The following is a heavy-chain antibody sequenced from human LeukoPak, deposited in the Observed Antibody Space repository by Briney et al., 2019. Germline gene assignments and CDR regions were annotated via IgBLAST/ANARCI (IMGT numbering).Heavy chain of an antibody. V-gene: IGHV3-66*01. Sequence: GGSLRLSCAASGFTVSSNYMSWVRQAPGKGLEWVSVIYSGGGTYYADAVKGRFTISRDNSKNTLYLQMNSLRAADTAVYYCARARPRRGYSGYDSNYYYGMDVWGQGTTVTVSS. J-gene: IGHJ6*02. CDR3: ARARPRRGYSGYDSNYYYGMDV. CDR2: IYSGGGT. CDR1: GFTVSSNY. D-gene: IGHD5-12*01.